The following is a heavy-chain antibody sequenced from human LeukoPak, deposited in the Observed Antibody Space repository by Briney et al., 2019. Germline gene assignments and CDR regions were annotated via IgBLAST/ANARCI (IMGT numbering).Heavy chain of an antibody. CDR3: VRGGRDGMDV. Sequence: ASVTVSCKASGITLTTIAISWVRQAPGQQGLEWMGRISGYNGNTNYAQRLLGRVTLTTDKSTRTAYMELRSLTSDDTAVYYCVRGGRDGMDVWGQGTTVTVSS. D-gene: IGHD3-16*01. J-gene: IGHJ6*02. CDR1: GITLTTIA. V-gene: IGHV1-18*01. CDR2: ISGYNGNT.